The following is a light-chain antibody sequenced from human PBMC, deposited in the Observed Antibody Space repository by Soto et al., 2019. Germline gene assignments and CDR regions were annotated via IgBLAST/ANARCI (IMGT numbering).Light chain of an antibody. J-gene: IGLJ1*01. Sequence: QSALTQPRSVSGSPGQSVTISCTGTSSDVGGYNYVSWYQQHPGKAPKLMIYDVVKRPSGVPDHFSGSKSGNTASLTISGLQAEDEADYYCCSYAGNYLYVFGTRTKLTVL. V-gene: IGLV2-11*01. CDR2: DVV. CDR3: CSYAGNYLYV. CDR1: SSDVGGYNY.